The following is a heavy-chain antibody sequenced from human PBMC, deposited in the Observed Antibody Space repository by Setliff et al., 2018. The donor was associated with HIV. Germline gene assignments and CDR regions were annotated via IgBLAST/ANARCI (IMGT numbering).Heavy chain of an antibody. CDR3: ARDNGRYFDRGWFDP. CDR2: ISASATYI. V-gene: IGHV3-21*01. D-gene: IGHD3-9*01. Sequence: PGGSLRLSCAASGFTFSNYSMNWVRQTPGKGLEWVSSISASATYIYYADSVKGRFTISRDNAENSLCLQMNSLRAEDTAVYYCARDNGRYFDRGWFDPWGQGALVTVAS. CDR1: GFTFSNYS. J-gene: IGHJ5*02.